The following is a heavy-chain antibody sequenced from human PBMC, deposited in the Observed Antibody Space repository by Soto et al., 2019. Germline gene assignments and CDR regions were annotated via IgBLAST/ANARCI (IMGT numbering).Heavy chain of an antibody. CDR1: GFSLTTSAVA. V-gene: IGHV2-5*02. CDR3: ARPMGVMWGGD. J-gene: IGHJ4*02. Sequence: QITLKESGPSVVKPTQTLTLTCNVSGFSLTTSAVAVGRIRQPTGTALEWLTLIYWDDDKCYSPSLKSRLTITGDPSKSQVVLTMSNMVRVDIATYYCARPMGVMWGGDWGQGARVSVSS. D-gene: IGHD3-16*01. CDR2: IYWDDDK.